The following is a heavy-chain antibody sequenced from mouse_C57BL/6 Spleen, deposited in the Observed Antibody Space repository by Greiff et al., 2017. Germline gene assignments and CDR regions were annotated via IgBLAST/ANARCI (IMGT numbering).Heavy chain of an antibody. Sequence: QVQLQQPGAELVKPGASVKLSCKASGYTFTSYWMHWVKQRPGQGLEWIGMIHPNSGSTNYNEKFKSKATLTVDKSSSTAYMQLSSLTSEDSAVYYCAREVTTVVDFDYWGQGTTLTVSS. V-gene: IGHV1-64*01. J-gene: IGHJ2*01. D-gene: IGHD1-1*01. CDR1: GYTFTSYW. CDR2: IHPNSGST. CDR3: AREVTTVVDFDY.